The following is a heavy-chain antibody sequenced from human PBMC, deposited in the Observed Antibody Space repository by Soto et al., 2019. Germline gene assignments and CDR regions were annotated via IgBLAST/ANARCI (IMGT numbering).Heavy chain of an antibody. CDR3: ARVRSTPLSLDGSGSLSYYYGMDV. CDR2: IWYDGSNK. Sequence: QVQLVESGGGVVQPGRSLRLSCAASGFTFSSYGMHWVRQAPGKGLEWVAVIWYDGSNKYYADSVKGRFTISRDNSKNTLYLQMNSLRAEDTAVYYCARVRSTPLSLDGSGSLSYYYGMDVWGQGTTVTVSS. V-gene: IGHV3-33*01. J-gene: IGHJ6*02. D-gene: IGHD3-10*01. CDR1: GFTFSSYG.